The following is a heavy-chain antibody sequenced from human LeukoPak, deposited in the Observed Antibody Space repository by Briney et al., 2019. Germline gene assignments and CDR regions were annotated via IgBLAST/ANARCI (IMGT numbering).Heavy chain of an antibody. Sequence: GRSLRLSCAASRCTFSSYALHWVSQAPGKGLEWVAVISYDGSNKYYADSVKGRFTISRDNSKNTLYLQMNSLRAEDTAVYYCARELPGNYYYGMDVWGQGTMVTVSS. V-gene: IGHV3-30-3*01. CDR1: RCTFSSYA. D-gene: IGHD1-26*01. CDR3: ARELPGNYYYGMDV. CDR2: ISYDGSNK. J-gene: IGHJ6*02.